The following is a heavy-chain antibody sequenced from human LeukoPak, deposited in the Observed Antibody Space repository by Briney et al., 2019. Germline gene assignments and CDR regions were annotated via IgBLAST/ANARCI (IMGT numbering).Heavy chain of an antibody. Sequence: GGSLRLSCAASGFTFSSYAMSWVRQAPGKGLEWVSAISGSGGSTYYADSVKGRFTISRDNSKNTLYLQMNSLRAEDTAVYYCAKDPQFITMVRVNPPDYWGQGTLVTVSS. V-gene: IGHV3-23*01. D-gene: IGHD3-10*01. J-gene: IGHJ4*02. CDR2: ISGSGGST. CDR1: GFTFSSYA. CDR3: AKDPQFITMVRVNPPDY.